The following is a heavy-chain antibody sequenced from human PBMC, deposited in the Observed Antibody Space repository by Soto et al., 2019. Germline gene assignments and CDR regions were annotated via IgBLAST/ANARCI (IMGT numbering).Heavy chain of an antibody. CDR3: ARRRYYDSSGYSGNFDY. Sequence: QLQLQESGPGLVKPSETLSLTCTVSGGSISSSSYYWGWIRQPPGKGLEWIGSIYYSGSTYYNPSLKSRVTISVDTSKNQFSLKLSSVTAADTAVYYCARRRYYDSSGYSGNFDYWGQGTLVTVSS. CDR2: IYYSGST. J-gene: IGHJ4*02. D-gene: IGHD3-22*01. CDR1: GGSISSSSYY. V-gene: IGHV4-39*01.